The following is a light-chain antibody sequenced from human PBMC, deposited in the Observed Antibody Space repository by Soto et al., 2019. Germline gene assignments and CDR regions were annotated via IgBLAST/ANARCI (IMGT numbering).Light chain of an antibody. J-gene: IGKJ1*01. V-gene: IGKV3-20*01. Sequence: VVTQGRGSLSLKPGERATLLCRASQSVRNSLAWYQQKPGQAPSLIIYGASSRATGIPDRFSGSGSGTDFTLTISRLEPEDFAVYYCQQYGNSPVTFGQGTKV. CDR2: GAS. CDR3: QQYGNSPVT. CDR1: QSVRNS.